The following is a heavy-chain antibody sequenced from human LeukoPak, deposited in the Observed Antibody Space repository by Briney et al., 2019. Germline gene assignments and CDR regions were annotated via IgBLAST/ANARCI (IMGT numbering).Heavy chain of an antibody. V-gene: IGHV4-31*03. CDR2: IYYSGST. J-gene: IGHJ4*02. D-gene: IGHD2-21*01. CDR3: ARVRKGDSRLDY. Sequence: SETLSLTCTVSGGSISSGGYYWSWIRQHPGKGLEWIGYIYYSGSTYYNPSLKSRVTISVDTSKNQFSLKLSSVTAADTAVYYCARVRKGDSRLDYWGQGTLVTVSS. CDR1: GGSISSGGYY.